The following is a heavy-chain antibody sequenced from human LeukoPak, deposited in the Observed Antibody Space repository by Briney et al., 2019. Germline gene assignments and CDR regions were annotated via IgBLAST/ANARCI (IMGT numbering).Heavy chain of an antibody. V-gene: IGHV1-18*04. Sequence: GASLKLSCKASGYTFTSYGISWVRQAPGQGLEWVGWISAYNGNTNYAQNVQGRVTMTTDTSTSTAYMELRSLRSDDTAVYYCARVIGLYSSESYFDYWGQGKLVTVSS. D-gene: IGHD6-19*01. J-gene: IGHJ4*02. CDR1: GYTFTSYG. CDR2: ISAYNGNT. CDR3: ARVIGLYSSESYFDY.